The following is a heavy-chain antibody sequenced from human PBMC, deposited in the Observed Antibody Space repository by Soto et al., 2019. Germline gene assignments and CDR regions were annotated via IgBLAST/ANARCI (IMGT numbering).Heavy chain of an antibody. Sequence: QINLIESGPTLVKPTQTLTLTCTFSGFSLSTSGAAVGWVRQPPGRALEWLALIYWDGDKRYNASLGNRLTITKATSMNQVVLTLTNVDPADTATYYCAHRATMTIFGLIIYNGIWFDPWGQGTRVSVSS. V-gene: IGHV2-5*02. CDR1: GFSLSTSGAA. CDR3: AHRATMTIFGLIIYNGIWFDP. CDR2: IYWDGDK. J-gene: IGHJ5*02. D-gene: IGHD3-3*01.